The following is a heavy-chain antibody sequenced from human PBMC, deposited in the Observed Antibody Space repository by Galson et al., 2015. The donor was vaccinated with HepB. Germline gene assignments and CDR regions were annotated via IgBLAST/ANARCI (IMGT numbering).Heavy chain of an antibody. D-gene: IGHD2-21*02. CDR1: GFTFSSYS. J-gene: IGHJ4*02. V-gene: IGHV3-21*01. CDR2: ISSSSSYI. Sequence: SLRLSCAASGFTFSSYSMNWVRQAPGKGLEWVSSISSSSSYIYYADSVKGRFTISRDNAKNSLYLQMNSLRAEDTAVYYCARWPMDKVGPYCGGDCVNDYWGQGTLVTVSS. CDR3: ARWPMDKVGPYCGGDCVNDY.